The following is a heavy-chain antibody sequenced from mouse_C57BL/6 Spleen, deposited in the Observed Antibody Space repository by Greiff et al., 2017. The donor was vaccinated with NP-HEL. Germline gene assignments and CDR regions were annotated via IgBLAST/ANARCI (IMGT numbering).Heavy chain of an antibody. CDR3: ARSGYSNPYYFDY. D-gene: IGHD2-5*01. CDR2: INPSTGGT. J-gene: IGHJ2*01. V-gene: IGHV1-42*01. Sequence: VQLQQSGPELVKPGASVKISCKASGYSFTGYYMNWVKQSPEKSLEWIGEINPSTGGTTYNQKFKAKATLTVDKSSSTAYMQLKSLTSEDSAVYYCARSGYSNPYYFDYWGQGTTLTVSS. CDR1: GYSFTGYY.